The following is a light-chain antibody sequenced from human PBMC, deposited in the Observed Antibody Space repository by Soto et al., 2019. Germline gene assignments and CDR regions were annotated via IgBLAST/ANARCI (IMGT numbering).Light chain of an antibody. Sequence: QSVLTQPPSASGTPGQRVTISCSGSSSNVESNYVYWYQQLPGTAPKLLIYRNNQRPSGVSDRFSGSKSGTSASLAISGLRSEDEADYYCASWDDSLSGFYVFGSGIKVIV. V-gene: IGLV1-47*01. CDR3: ASWDDSLSGFYV. J-gene: IGLJ1*01. CDR1: SSNVESNY. CDR2: RNN.